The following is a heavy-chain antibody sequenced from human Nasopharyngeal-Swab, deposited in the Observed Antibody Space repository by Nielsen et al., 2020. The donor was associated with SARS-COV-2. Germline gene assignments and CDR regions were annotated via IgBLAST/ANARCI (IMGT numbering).Heavy chain of an antibody. D-gene: IGHD6-19*01. Sequence: SETLSLTCAVSGGSISSSNWWSWVRQPPGKGLEWIGEIYHSGSTNYNPSLKSRVTISVDKSKNQFSLKLSSVTAADTAVYYCARDSSGRVYGMDVWGQGTTVTVSS. CDR3: ARDSSGRVYGMDV. CDR2: IYHSGST. J-gene: IGHJ6*02. CDR1: GGSISSSNW. V-gene: IGHV4-4*02.